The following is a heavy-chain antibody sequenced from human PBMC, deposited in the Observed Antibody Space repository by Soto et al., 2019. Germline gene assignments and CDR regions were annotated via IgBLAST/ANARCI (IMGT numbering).Heavy chain of an antibody. Sequence: ASVKGSCKASGYTFTSYVISWVLKAPGKGLERMGWISAYKGNTNYAQKLQGRVTMTTDTSTSTAYMELRSLRSDDTAVYYCARFSNYYDSSGYSDYYYGMDVWGQGTTVTVSS. CDR1: GYTFTSYV. V-gene: IGHV1-18*01. J-gene: IGHJ6*02. CDR2: ISAYKGNT. D-gene: IGHD3-22*01. CDR3: ARFSNYYDSSGYSDYYYGMDV.